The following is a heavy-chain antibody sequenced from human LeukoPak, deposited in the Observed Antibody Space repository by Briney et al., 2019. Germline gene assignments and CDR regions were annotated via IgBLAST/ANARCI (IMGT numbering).Heavy chain of an antibody. Sequence: GASVKVSCKASGYTFTSYGISWVRQAPGQGLEWMGWISAYNGNTNYAQKLQGRVTMTTDTSTSTAYMELRSLRSDDTAVYYCARVQAVGGYFDWLLTSKGLHDYWGQGTLVTVSS. CDR2: ISAYNGNT. J-gene: IGHJ4*02. V-gene: IGHV1-18*01. D-gene: IGHD3-9*01. CDR1: GYTFTSYG. CDR3: ARVQAVGGYFDWLLTSKGLHDY.